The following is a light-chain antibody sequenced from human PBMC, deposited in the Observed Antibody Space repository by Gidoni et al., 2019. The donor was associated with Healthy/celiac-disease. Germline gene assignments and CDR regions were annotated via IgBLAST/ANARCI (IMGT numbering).Light chain of an antibody. CDR1: QSVSSD. J-gene: IGKJ5*01. Sequence: EIVLPQSQATLSLSPGERATPPCRASQSVSSDLAWYHQKPGQAPRLPIHDASNRATGIPARFSGSGSGTDFTLTISSLGPEDFAVYYCQQRSNWPPEITFGQGTRLEIK. V-gene: IGKV3-11*01. CDR2: DAS. CDR3: QQRSNWPPEIT.